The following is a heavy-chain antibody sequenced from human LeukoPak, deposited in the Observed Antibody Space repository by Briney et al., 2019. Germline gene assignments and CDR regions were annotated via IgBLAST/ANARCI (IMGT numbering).Heavy chain of an antibody. CDR1: GYTFTSYD. CDR2: MNPNSGNT. CDR3: ARMDTAMARDY. Sequence: ASVKVSCKASGYTFTSYDINWVRQATGQGLEWKGWMNPNSGNTGYAQKFQGRVTITRNTSISTAYMELSSLRSEDTAVYYCARMDTAMARDYWGQGTLVTVSS. V-gene: IGHV1-8*03. D-gene: IGHD5-18*01. J-gene: IGHJ4*02.